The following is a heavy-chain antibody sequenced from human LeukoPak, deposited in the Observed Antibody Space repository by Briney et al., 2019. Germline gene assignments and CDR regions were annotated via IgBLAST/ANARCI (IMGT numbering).Heavy chain of an antibody. CDR1: GGSISTSSYY. Sequence: SETLSLTCTVSGGSISTSSYYWGWVRQPPGKGLEWIGNIFYSGSTYYSPSLKSRVTISLDTSRNQFSLKLNSVTAADTAVYYCARRYLDYYDSSGYYYGGAYYFDYWGQGALVTVSS. CDR3: ARRYLDYYDSSGYYYGGAYYFDY. V-gene: IGHV4-39*07. CDR2: IFYSGST. D-gene: IGHD3-22*01. J-gene: IGHJ4*02.